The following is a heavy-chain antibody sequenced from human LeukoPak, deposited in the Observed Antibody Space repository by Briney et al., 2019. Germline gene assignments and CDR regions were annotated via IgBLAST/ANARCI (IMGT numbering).Heavy chain of an antibody. J-gene: IGHJ6*04. CDR3: ARDDVVRGVITYYYGMDV. V-gene: IGHV4-38-2*02. D-gene: IGHD3-10*01. Sequence: PSETLSLTCAVFGYSISSGYCWGWIRQPPGKGLEWIGSIYHSGSTYYNPSLKSRVTISVDTSKNQFSLKLSSVTAADTAVYYCARDDVVRGVITYYYGMDVWGKGTTVTVSS. CDR2: IYHSGST. CDR1: GYSISSGYC.